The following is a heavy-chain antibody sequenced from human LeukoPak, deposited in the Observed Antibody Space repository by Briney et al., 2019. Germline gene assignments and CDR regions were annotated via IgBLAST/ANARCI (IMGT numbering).Heavy chain of an antibody. D-gene: IGHD5-12*01. CDR2: INHSGST. CDR3: ARDQYGGYVYNWFDP. CDR1: GGSFSGYY. V-gene: IGHV4-34*09. J-gene: IGHJ5*02. Sequence: SETLSLTCAVYGGSFSGYYWSWIRQPPGKGLEWIGEINHSGSTNYSPSLKSRVTISVDTSKNQFSLKLSSVTAADTAVYYCARDQYGGYVYNWFDPWGQGTLVTVSS.